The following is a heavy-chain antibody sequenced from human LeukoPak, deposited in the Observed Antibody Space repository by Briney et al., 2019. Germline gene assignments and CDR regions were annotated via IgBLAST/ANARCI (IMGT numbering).Heavy chain of an antibody. Sequence: GASVKVSCKTFGFSFTSYAISWVRQAPGQGLEWMGWIIPYNGNTNYAQKLQGRVTMTTDTSTSTAYMELRSLTSDDTAVYYCAKTTDSGYGHDDWGQGTLVTVSS. CDR2: IIPYNGNT. V-gene: IGHV1-18*01. CDR1: GFSFTSYA. D-gene: IGHD5-12*01. CDR3: AKTTDSGYGHDD. J-gene: IGHJ4*02.